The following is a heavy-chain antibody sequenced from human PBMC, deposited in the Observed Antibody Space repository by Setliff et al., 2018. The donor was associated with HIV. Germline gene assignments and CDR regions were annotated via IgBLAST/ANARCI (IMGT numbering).Heavy chain of an antibody. V-gene: IGHV3-66*01. CDR1: GFRVTDTY. CDR2: IYKAGKT. J-gene: IGHJ4*02. CDR3: AGTLTTCCDQ. D-gene: IGHD4-17*01. Sequence: ETLSLSCEASGFRVTDTYMAWVRQAPGKGLEWVTLIYKAGKTYYADSVKGRFTISRDNAKNTLYLQMNSLRAEDTAVYYCAGTLTTCCDQWGQGTMVTVSS.